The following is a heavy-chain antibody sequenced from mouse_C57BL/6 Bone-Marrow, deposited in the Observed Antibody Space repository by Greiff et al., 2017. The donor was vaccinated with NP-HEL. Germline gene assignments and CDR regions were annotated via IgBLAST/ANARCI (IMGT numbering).Heavy chain of an antibody. Sequence: VKLQQSGAELARPGASVKLSCKASGYTFTSYGISWVKQRPGQGLEWIGEIYPRSGNTYYNEKFKGKATLTADKSSSTAYMELRSLTSEDSAVYFCARAGLLDWYFDVWGTGTTVTVSS. J-gene: IGHJ1*03. V-gene: IGHV1-81*01. CDR1: GYTFTSYG. CDR3: ARAGLLDWYFDV. D-gene: IGHD1-1*01. CDR2: IYPRSGNT.